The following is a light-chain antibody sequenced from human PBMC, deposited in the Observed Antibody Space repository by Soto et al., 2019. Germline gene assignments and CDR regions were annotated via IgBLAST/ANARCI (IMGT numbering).Light chain of an antibody. J-gene: IGKJ5*01. CDR1: QSFNSIY. Sequence: EIVLTQSPGTLSLSPGERATLSCRASQSFNSIYLAWYQQKPGQAPRLLIYGASSRATGIPDRFSGSGSGTDFTLTISRLEPEDFAVYYCQQYGGTPPITFGQGTRLEIK. CDR3: QQYGGTPPIT. CDR2: GAS. V-gene: IGKV3-20*01.